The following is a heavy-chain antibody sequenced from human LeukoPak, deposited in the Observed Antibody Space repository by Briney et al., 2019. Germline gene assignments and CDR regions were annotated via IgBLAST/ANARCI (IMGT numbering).Heavy chain of an antibody. CDR3: ASICSGGSCYPSGFDP. J-gene: IGHJ5*02. CDR1: GGTFSSYA. V-gene: IGHV1-69*13. CDR2: ITPIFGTA. Sequence: GASVKVSCKASGGTFSSYAISWVRQAPGQGLEWMGGITPIFGTANYAQKFQGRVTITADESTSTAYMELSSLRSEDTAVYYCASICSGGSCYPSGFDPWGQGTLVTVSS. D-gene: IGHD2-15*01.